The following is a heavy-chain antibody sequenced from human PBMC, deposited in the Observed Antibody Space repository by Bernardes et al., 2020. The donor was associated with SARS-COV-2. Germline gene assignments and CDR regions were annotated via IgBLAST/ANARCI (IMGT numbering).Heavy chain of an antibody. CDR3: AGGAVY. CDR2: IYHSGST. D-gene: IGHD3-16*01. J-gene: IGHJ4*02. V-gene: IGHV4-4*02. CDR1: GASISNSKW. Sequence: SEPLSLTCAVSGASISNSKWWSCVSQPPGKGLEWIGEIYHSGSTNYNPSLKSRVTISVDKSKNQFSLKLNSVTAADTAVYFCAGGAVYWGQGTLVTVSS.